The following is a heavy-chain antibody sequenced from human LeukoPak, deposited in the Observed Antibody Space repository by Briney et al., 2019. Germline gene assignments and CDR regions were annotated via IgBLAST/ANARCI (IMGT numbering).Heavy chain of an antibody. J-gene: IGHJ4*02. CDR3: ARGITMAN. CDR1: GFTFSNYW. CDR2: IKQDGSER. Sequence: PGGSLRLSCAASGFTFSNYWMTWVRQAPGKGLEWVANIKQDGSERDYVDSVKGRFTISRDEAKNSLYLQMNSLRAEDTAVYYCARGITMANWGQGTLVTVSS. V-gene: IGHV3-7*04. D-gene: IGHD3-10*01.